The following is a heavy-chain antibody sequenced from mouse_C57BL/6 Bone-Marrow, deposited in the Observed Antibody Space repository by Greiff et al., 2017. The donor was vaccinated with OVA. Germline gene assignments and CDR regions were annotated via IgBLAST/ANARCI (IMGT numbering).Heavy chain of an antibody. V-gene: IGHV1-55*01. Sequence: QVQLQQPGAELVKPGASVKMSCKASGYTFTSYWITWVKQRPGQGLEWIGDIYPGSGSTNYNENFKSKATLTVDTSSSTAYMQLSSLTSEDSAVYYGARPYDYDADDFDVWGTGTTVTVSS. J-gene: IGHJ1*03. D-gene: IGHD2-4*01. CDR2: IYPGSGST. CDR3: ARPYDYDADDFDV. CDR1: GYTFTSYW.